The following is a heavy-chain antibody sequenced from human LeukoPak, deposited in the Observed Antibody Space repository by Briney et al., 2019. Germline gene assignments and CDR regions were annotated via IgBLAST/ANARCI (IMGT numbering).Heavy chain of an antibody. CDR3: ERRAVAGNWFDP. J-gene: IGHJ5*02. Sequence: SETLSLTCTVSGGSISSYYWSWIRQPAGKGLEWIGRIYTGGSTNYNPSLKSRVTMSVDASKNQFSLKLSSVTAADTAVYYCERRAVAGNWFDPWGQGTLVTVSS. V-gene: IGHV4-4*07. CDR2: IYTGGST. D-gene: IGHD6-19*01. CDR1: GGSISSYY.